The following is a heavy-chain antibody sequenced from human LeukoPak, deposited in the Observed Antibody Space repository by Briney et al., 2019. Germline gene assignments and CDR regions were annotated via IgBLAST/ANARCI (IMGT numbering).Heavy chain of an antibody. V-gene: IGHV3-53*01. D-gene: IGHD1-26*01. J-gene: IGHJ4*02. CDR2: IYSGGST. CDR1: GFTVSSNY. CDR3: ARVLPTREFDY. Sequence: GGSLRLSCAASGFTVSSNYMSWVRQAPGKGLEWVSVIYSGGSTYYADSVKGRFTISRDNSKNTLYLQMNSLRAADTAAYYCARVLPTREFDYWGQGTLVTVSS.